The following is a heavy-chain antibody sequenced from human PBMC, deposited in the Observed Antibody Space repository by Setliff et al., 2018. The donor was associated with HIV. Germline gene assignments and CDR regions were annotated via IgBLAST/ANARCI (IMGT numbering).Heavy chain of an antibody. Sequence: PSETLSLTCNVSGGSISSGSYYWTWIRQPAGKGLEWIGRVDTTGNTNYNPSLNSRVTISLDTSKSQFSLRLTSVTATDTAIYYCARHPREEPQRNYKFDSWGQGTLVTVSS. D-gene: IGHD1-7*01. J-gene: IGHJ4*02. CDR1: GGSISSGSYY. CDR2: VDTTGNT. V-gene: IGHV4-61*02. CDR3: ARHPREEPQRNYKFDS.